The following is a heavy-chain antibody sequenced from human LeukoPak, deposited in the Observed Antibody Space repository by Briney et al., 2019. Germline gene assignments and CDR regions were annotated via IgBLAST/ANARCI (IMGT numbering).Heavy chain of an antibody. Sequence: QSGGSLRLSCAASGFTVSSNYMSWVRQAPGKGLEWVSVIYSGGSTYYADSVKGRFTISRDNSKNTLYLQMNSLRAEDTAVYYCARVPTTVTTVYFDYWGQGTLVTVS. CDR1: GFTVSSNY. J-gene: IGHJ4*02. CDR2: IYSGGST. D-gene: IGHD4-17*01. V-gene: IGHV3-53*01. CDR3: ARVPTTVTTVYFDY.